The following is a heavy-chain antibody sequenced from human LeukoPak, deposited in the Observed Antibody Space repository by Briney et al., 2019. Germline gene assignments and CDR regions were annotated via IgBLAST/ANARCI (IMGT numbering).Heavy chain of an antibody. CDR1: GFTFSPYW. CDR2: INIDGSIT. V-gene: IGHV3-74*01. Sequence: GGSLRLSCAASGFTFSPYWMHWVRQAPGKGLVWVSRINIDGSITTYADSVKGRFTISRDNAKNTLYVQMNSLRAEDTAVYYCARRAGAYSHPYDYWGQGTLVTVSS. J-gene: IGHJ4*02. CDR3: ARRAGAYSHPYDY. D-gene: IGHD4/OR15-4a*01.